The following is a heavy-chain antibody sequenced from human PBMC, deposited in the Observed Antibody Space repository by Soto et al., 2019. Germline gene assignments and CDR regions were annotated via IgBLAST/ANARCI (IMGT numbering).Heavy chain of an antibody. CDR3: ARGRVTMVRGVLDY. CDR1: GGSFSGYY. CDR2: INHSGST. J-gene: IGHJ4*02. V-gene: IGHV4-34*01. Sequence: TLSLTCAVYGGSFSGYYWSWIRQPPGKGLEWIGEINHSGSTNYNPSLKSRVAISVDTSKNQFSLKLSSVTAADTAVYYCARGRVTMVRGVLDYWGQGTLVTVSS. D-gene: IGHD3-10*01.